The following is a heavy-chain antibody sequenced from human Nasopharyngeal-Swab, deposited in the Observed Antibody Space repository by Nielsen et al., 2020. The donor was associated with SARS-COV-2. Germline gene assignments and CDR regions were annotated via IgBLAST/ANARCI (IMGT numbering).Heavy chain of an antibody. CDR3: AKGLIWFGELFGP. D-gene: IGHD3-10*01. J-gene: IGHJ5*02. CDR2: INHSGST. V-gene: IGHV4-34*01. Sequence: WIRQPPGKGLEWIGEINHSGSTNYNPSLKRRVTISEDTSKNQFSLKLNSVTAADTAVYYCAKGLIWFGELFGPWGQGTLVTVSS.